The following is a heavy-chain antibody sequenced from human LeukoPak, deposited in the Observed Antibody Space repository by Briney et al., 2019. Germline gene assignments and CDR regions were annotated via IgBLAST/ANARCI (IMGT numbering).Heavy chain of an antibody. V-gene: IGHV1-2*02. J-gene: IGHJ4*02. D-gene: IGHD3-22*01. Sequence: ASVKVSCKASGYTFTGYYMQWVRQAPGQGLEWMGWMKPNSGGTNYAQKFQGRVTMTRDTSISTAYMELSRLRSDDTAMYYCARDGYYYDSSGYYGGDYWGQGTLVTVSS. CDR3: ARDGYYYDSSGYYGGDY. CDR2: MKPNSGGT. CDR1: GYTFTGYY.